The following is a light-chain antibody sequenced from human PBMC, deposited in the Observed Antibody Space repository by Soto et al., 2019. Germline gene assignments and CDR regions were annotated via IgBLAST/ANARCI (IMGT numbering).Light chain of an antibody. CDR2: ATS. V-gene: IGKV1-27*01. Sequence: DVQMTQSPSSLSAFVGDRVTITCRASQGIAPYLAWFQQKPGKVPKLLIYATSTLQSGVPSRFSGSRSGTDFTHTINSLQPEDVGTYYCQKYNSAPLTFGGGTKVEIK. CDR3: QKYNSAPLT. J-gene: IGKJ4*01. CDR1: QGIAPY.